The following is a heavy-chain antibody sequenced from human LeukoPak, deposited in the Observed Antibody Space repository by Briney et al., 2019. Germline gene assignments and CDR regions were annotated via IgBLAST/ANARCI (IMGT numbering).Heavy chain of an antibody. CDR2: INPNSGGT. CDR3: ATLQRADYGDYSYFDY. D-gene: IGHD4-17*01. V-gene: IGHV1-2*02. CDR1: GYTFTGYY. Sequence: ASVKVSCKASGYTFTGYYMNWVRQAPGQGLEWMGWINPNSGGTNYAQKFQGRVTMTRDTSISTDYMELSRLRSDDTAVYYCATLQRADYGDYSYFDYWGQGTLVTVSS. J-gene: IGHJ4*02.